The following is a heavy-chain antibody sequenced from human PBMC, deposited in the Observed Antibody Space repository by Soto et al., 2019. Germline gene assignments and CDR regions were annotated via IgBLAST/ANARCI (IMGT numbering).Heavy chain of an antibody. Sequence: QVQLQESGPGLVKPSQTLSLTCTVSGGSISSGDYYWSWIRQPPGKGLEWIGYIYYSGSTYYNPSLKIRVTISVDTSKNQFSLKLSSVTAADTAVYYCARGGYQLPHLGWFDPWGQGTLVTVSS. D-gene: IGHD2-2*01. J-gene: IGHJ5*02. V-gene: IGHV4-30-4*01. CDR1: GGSISSGDYY. CDR2: IYYSGST. CDR3: ARGGYQLPHLGWFDP.